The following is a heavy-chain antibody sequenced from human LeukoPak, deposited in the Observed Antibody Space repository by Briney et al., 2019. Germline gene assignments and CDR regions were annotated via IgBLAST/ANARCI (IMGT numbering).Heavy chain of an antibody. J-gene: IGHJ5*02. V-gene: IGHV3-30*02. CDR2: IRYDGSNK. CDR3: AIFEVVVVAVGWFDP. D-gene: IGHD2-15*01. Sequence: AGGSLRLSCAVSGLIFSSYGMHWVRQAPGKGLEWVAFIRYDGSNKYYSDSVKGRFTISRDNSKNTLYLQMNSLRAEDTAVYYCAIFEVVVVAVGWFDPWGQGTLVTVSS. CDR1: GLIFSSYG.